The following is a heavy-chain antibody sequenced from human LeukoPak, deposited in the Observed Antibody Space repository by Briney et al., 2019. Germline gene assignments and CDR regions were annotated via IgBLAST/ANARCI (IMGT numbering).Heavy chain of an antibody. D-gene: IGHD2-2*01. V-gene: IGHV1-69*05. CDR1: GGTFSSYA. Sequence: ASVKVSCKASGGTFSSYAISWVRQAPGQGLEWMGGIIPIFGTANYAQKFQGRVTITTDESTSTAYMELSSLRSEGTAVYYCARRYCSSTSCYGGFDYWGQGTLVTVSS. CDR3: ARRYCSSTSCYGGFDY. CDR2: IIPIFGTA. J-gene: IGHJ4*02.